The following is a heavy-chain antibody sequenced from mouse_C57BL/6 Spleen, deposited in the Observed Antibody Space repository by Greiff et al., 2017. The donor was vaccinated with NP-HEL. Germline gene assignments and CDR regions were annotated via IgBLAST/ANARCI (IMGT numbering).Heavy chain of an antibody. D-gene: IGHD1-1*01. CDR3: ARNYYGSSSLGY. CDR1: GYAFSSSW. J-gene: IGHJ3*01. Sequence: QVQLQQSGPELVKPGASVKISCKASGYAFSSSWMNWVKQRPGKGLEWIGRIYPGDGDTNYNGKFKGKATLTADKSSSTAYMQLSSLTSEDSAVYFCARNYYGSSSLGYWGQGTLVTVSA. CDR2: IYPGDGDT. V-gene: IGHV1-82*01.